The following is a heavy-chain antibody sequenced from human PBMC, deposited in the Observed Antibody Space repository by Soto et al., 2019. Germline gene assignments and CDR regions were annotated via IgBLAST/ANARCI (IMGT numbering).Heavy chain of an antibody. Sequence: VGSLRLSCAAAGFAFSTYAMTWVRQAPGKGLEWVSVISGSGGSSYYAASVKGRFTISRDNSKNTLFLQMNGLRAEDTAVYYYAKVTKRAAAGRYEYYKYGMDVWGQGTTVTVSS. CDR2: ISGSGGSS. CDR1: GFAFSTYA. D-gene: IGHD6-13*01. V-gene: IGHV3-23*01. CDR3: AKVTKRAAAGRYEYYKYGMDV. J-gene: IGHJ6*02.